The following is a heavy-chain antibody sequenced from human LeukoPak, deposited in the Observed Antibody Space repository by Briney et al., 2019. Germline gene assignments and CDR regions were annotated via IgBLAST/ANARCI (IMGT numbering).Heavy chain of an antibody. V-gene: IGHV3-30*04. CDR3: VTGGGYYYDH. Sequence: GGSLRLSCAASGFTFSDYAMHWVRQAPGKGLEWVAVTHADAIHGNNKYYADSVKGRFTISRDNSKNTFYLQMDSLRAEGTAVYFCVTGGGYYYDHWGQGPLVTVSS. CDR1: GFTFSDYA. J-gene: IGHJ4*02. D-gene: IGHD3-22*01. CDR2: THADAIHGNNK.